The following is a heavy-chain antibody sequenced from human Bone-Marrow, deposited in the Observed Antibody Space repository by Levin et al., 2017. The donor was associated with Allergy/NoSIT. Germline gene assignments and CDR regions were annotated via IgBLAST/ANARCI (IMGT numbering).Heavy chain of an antibody. J-gene: IGHJ6*03. CDR3: AKPPRLRLYYMDV. CDR2: ISYDGSNK. D-gene: IGHD5-12*01. V-gene: IGHV3-30*18. CDR1: GFTFSSYG. Sequence: GESLKISCAASGFTFSSYGMHWVRQAPGKGLEWVAVISYDGSNKYYADSVKGRFTISRDNSKNTLYLQMNSLRAEDTAVYYCAKPPRLRLYYMDVWGKGTTVTVSS.